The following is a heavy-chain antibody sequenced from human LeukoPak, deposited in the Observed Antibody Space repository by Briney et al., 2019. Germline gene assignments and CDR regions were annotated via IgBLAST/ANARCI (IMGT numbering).Heavy chain of an antibody. Sequence: ASVKVSCKASGYTFSSYGVNWVRQATGQGLEWMGRANPGSGNTGYAQKFQGRVTMTRDTSITTAYMELSSLRSEDTAVYYCARDYYYDTSGHRSGYFDLWGRGTLVTVTS. CDR3: ARDYYYDTSGHRSGYFDL. V-gene: IGHV1-8*02. CDR2: ANPGSGNT. D-gene: IGHD3-22*01. CDR1: GYTFSSYG. J-gene: IGHJ2*01.